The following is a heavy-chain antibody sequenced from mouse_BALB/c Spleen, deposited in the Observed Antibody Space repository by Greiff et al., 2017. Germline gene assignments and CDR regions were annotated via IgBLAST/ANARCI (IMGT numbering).Heavy chain of an antibody. J-gene: IGHJ4*01. CDR1: GYSFTGYY. CDR3: AREVPYAMDY. Sequence: EVQLQQSGPELVKPGASVKISCKASGYSFTGYYMHWVKQSHVKSLEWIGRINPYNGATSYNQNFKDKASLTVDKSSSTAYMELHSLTSEDSAVYYCAREVPYAMDYWGQGTSVTVSS. V-gene: IGHV1-31*01. CDR2: INPYNGAT.